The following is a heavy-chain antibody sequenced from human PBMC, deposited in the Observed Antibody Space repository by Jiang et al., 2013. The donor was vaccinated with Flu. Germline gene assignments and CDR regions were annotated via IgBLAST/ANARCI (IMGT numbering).Heavy chain of an antibody. CDR3: ARPAQGYSPYYFDY. Sequence: GSGLVKPSETLSLTCTVSGGSISSSSYYWGWIRQPPGKGLEWIGSIYYSGSTYYNPSLKSRVTISVDTSKNQFSLKLSSVTAADTAVYYCARPAQGYSPYYFDYWGQGTLVTVSS. J-gene: IGHJ4*02. D-gene: IGHD4-23*01. V-gene: IGHV4-39*01. CDR1: GGSISSSSYY. CDR2: IYYSGST.